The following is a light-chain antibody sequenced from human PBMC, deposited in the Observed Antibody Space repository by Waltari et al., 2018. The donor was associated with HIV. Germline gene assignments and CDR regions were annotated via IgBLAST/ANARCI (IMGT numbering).Light chain of an antibody. V-gene: IGKV3-20*01. CDR1: QSVGSIY. CDR2: GAS. CDR3: QQYGSSIT. Sequence: EIVLTQSPGTLSLSPGERAILSCRASQSVGSIYLNWYQQKPGQAPRVLIYGASSRATGIPDRFSGSGSGTDFSLTISRLEPEDFAVYYCQQYGSSITFGQGTRLEIK. J-gene: IGKJ5*01.